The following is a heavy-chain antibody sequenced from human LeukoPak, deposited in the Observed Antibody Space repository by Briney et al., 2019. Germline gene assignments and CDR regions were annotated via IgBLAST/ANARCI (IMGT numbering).Heavy chain of an antibody. J-gene: IGHJ4*02. D-gene: IGHD6-19*01. V-gene: IGHV4-34*01. Sequence: PSETLSLTCAVYRGSFSDYYWTWIRQPPGKWLEWIGEVNHSGGTNYIPSLKSRATISIDTSKNQFSLKLNSVAAADTAIYYCARGPERFNIGWYAAFCGQGILVTVSS. CDR2: VNHSGGT. CDR3: ARGPERFNIGWYAAF. CDR1: RGSFSDYY.